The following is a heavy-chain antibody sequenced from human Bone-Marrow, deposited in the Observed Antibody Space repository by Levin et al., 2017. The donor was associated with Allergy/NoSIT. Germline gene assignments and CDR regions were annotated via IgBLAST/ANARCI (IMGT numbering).Heavy chain of an antibody. V-gene: IGHV3-15*01. CDR3: LQYQVVF. CDR2: IKSKTDGGTT. Sequence: LSLTCAASGFTFRNAWMSWVRQAPGKGLEWVGRIKSKTDGGTTDYAAPVKGRFTISRDDSKNTLYLQMNSLKTEDTAVYYCLQYQVVFWGQGTLVTVSS. J-gene: IGHJ4*02. D-gene: IGHD2-2*01. CDR1: GFTFRNAW.